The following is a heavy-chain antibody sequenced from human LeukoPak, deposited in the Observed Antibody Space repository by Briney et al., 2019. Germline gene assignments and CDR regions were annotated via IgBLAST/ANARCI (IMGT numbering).Heavy chain of an antibody. Sequence: GGSLRLSCAASGFTFSSYSMNWVRQAPGKGLEWVSSIRSSSYTYYADSVKGRFTISRDNAKNPLYLQMNSLTPEDTAVYYCARAKDDFCDYWGQGTLVTVSS. CDR2: IRSSSYT. CDR3: ARAKDDFCDY. D-gene: IGHD3/OR15-3a*01. CDR1: GFTFSSYS. V-gene: IGHV3-21*01. J-gene: IGHJ4*02.